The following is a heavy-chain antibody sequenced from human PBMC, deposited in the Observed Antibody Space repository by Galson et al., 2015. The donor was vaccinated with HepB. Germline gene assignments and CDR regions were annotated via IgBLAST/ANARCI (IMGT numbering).Heavy chain of an antibody. V-gene: IGHV3-23*01. CDR1: GFIFSKYA. CDR3: GKCTSRSGCFGLHLEY. D-gene: IGHD6-25*01. J-gene: IGHJ4*02. Sequence: SLRLSCAASGFIFSKYAMNWVRQAPGKGLEWVSIISGGAGDTYSKYAASVKGRFAISRDNSKNIPYLEMNSLRDEDTAVYYCGKCTSRSGCFGLHLEYWGQGTLVTVSS. CDR2: ISGGAGDT.